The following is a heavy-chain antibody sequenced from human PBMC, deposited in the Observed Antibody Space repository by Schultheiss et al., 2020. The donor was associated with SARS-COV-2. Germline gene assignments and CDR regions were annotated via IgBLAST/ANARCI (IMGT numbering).Heavy chain of an antibody. Sequence: ASVKVSCKASGYTFTSYGISWVRQAPGQGLEWMGWISAYNGNIKYTQKLQGRVTMTTDTSTTTAYMELRGLTSDDTAVYYCARGRSAAAFTDGRLDAWGRGTLVTVS. CDR2: ISAYNGNI. J-gene: IGHJ5*02. CDR3: ARGRSAAAFTDGRLDA. D-gene: IGHD6-25*01. V-gene: IGHV1-18*01. CDR1: GYTFTSYG.